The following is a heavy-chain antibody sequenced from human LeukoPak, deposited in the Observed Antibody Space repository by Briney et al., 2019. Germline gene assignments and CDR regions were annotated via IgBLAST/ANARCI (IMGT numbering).Heavy chain of an antibody. D-gene: IGHD3-16*01. Sequence: GGSLRLSCVASGLPFKTFWMTWARQAPGRGLEWVANIKEDGSDKYYVDSVKDRFAISRDNAKNSLFLQMNSLGVEDTAVYFCERYRGSYDLSTPRLDYWGQGASVTVTS. J-gene: IGHJ4*02. CDR1: GLPFKTFW. CDR3: ERYRGSYDLSTPRLDY. V-gene: IGHV3-7*01. CDR2: IKEDGSDK.